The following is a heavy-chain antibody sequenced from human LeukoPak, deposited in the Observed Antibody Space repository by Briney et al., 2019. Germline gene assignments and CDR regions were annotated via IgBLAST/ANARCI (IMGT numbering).Heavy chain of an antibody. D-gene: IGHD3-22*01. CDR3: AKDPLNSGYPTYFQH. CDR1: GFTFSSYG. CDR2: ISWNSGSI. J-gene: IGHJ1*01. V-gene: IGHV3-9*01. Sequence: GGSLRLSCAASGFTFSSYGMHWVRQAPGKGLEWVSGISWNSGSIGYADSVKGRFTISRDNAKNSLNLQMNSLRAEDTALYYCAKDPLNSGYPTYFQHWGQGTLVTVSS.